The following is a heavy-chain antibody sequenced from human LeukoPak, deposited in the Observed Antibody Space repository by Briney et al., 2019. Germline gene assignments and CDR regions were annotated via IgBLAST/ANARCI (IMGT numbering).Heavy chain of an antibody. J-gene: IGHJ6*02. V-gene: IGHV4-59*01. CDR2: IYYSGST. CDR1: GGSISSYY. D-gene: IGHD3-9*01. Sequence: PSETLSLTCTVSGGSISSYYWSWIRQPPGKGLEWIGNIYYSGSTNYNPSLKSRVTISVDTSKNQFSLKLSSVTAADTAVYYCARDHYDILTGSDGMDVWGQGTTVTVSS. CDR3: ARDHYDILTGSDGMDV.